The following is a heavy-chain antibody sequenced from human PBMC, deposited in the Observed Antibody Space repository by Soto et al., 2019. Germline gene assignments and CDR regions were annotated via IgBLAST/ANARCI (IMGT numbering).Heavy chain of an antibody. D-gene: IGHD4-17*01. Sequence: QVQLVQSGAEVKKPGSSVKVSCKASGGTFSSYAISWVRQAPGQGIEWMGGIIPIFGTANYAQKFQGRVTNTADESTSTAYMQLSSLRSEDTAVYYCSRDYSGDYAGGWFDPCGQRTLVTVSS. CDR2: IIPIFGTA. V-gene: IGHV1-69*01. J-gene: IGHJ5*02. CDR3: SRDYSGDYAGGWFDP. CDR1: GGTFSSYA.